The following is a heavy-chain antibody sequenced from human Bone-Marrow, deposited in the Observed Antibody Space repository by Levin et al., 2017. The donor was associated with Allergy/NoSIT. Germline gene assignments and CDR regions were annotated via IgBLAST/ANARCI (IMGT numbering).Heavy chain of an antibody. Sequence: SETLSLTCTVSGGSISSYYWSWIRQPAGKGLEWIGRIYTSGSTNYNPSLKSRVTMSVDTSKNQFSLKLSSVTAADTAVYYCARDFMVRGAHYYGMDVWGQGTTVTVSS. CDR1: GGSISSYY. D-gene: IGHD3-10*01. J-gene: IGHJ6*02. V-gene: IGHV4-4*07. CDR2: IYTSGST. CDR3: ARDFMVRGAHYYGMDV.